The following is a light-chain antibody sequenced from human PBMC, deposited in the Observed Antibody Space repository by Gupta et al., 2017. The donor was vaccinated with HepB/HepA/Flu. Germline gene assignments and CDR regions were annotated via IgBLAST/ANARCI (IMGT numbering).Light chain of an antibody. CDR1: QGIDSW. CDR3: QHTNNFPVT. CDR2: AAS. J-gene: IGKJ1*01. V-gene: IGKV1-12*01. Sequence: IQMTQSPSSVSASVGDRVTITCLSSQGIDSWLAWYQQKPGKAPKLLIDAASRVKSGVPSRFSGRGWGTEFTLTISRRQPEDVANYYWQHTNNFPVTFGQGTXVEIK.